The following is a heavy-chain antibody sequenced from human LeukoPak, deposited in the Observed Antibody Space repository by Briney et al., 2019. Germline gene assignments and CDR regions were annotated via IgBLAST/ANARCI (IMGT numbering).Heavy chain of an antibody. V-gene: IGHV4-34*01. Sequence: NPSETLSLTCAAYGGSFSGYYWSWIRQPPGKGLEWIGEINHSGSTNYNPSLKSRVTISVDTSKNQFSLKLSSVTAADTAVYYCARGRGTVANKYYYGMDVWGQGTTVTVSS. CDR2: INHSGST. CDR1: GGSFSGYY. CDR3: ARGRGTVANKYYYGMDV. D-gene: IGHD4-17*01. J-gene: IGHJ6*02.